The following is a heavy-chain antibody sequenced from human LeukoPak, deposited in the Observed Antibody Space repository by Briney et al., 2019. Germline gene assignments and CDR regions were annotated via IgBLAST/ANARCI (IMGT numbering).Heavy chain of an antibody. CDR3: AGYDILTGYYTYYYMDV. D-gene: IGHD3-9*01. Sequence: PSETLSLTCSVSGGSISSGSYYWSWIRQPAGKGLEWIGRIYTSGSTNYNPSLKSRVTISVDTSKNQFPLKLSSVTAADTAVYYCAGYDILTGYYTYYYMDVWGKGTTVTVSS. CDR1: GGSISSGSYY. J-gene: IGHJ6*03. CDR2: IYTSGST. V-gene: IGHV4-61*02.